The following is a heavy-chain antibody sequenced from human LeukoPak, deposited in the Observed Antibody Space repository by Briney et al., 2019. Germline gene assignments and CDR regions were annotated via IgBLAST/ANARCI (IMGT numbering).Heavy chain of an antibody. V-gene: IGHV1-2*02. CDR2: INPNSGGT. Sequence: ASVRVSCKASGDTFSSYAISWVRQAPGQGLEWMGWINPNSGGTNYAQKFQGRVTMTRDTSITTAYMDLIRLTSDDTAVYYCAREMGRGSYYFDYWGQGTLVTVSS. D-gene: IGHD3-10*01. CDR3: AREMGRGSYYFDY. CDR1: GDTFSSYA. J-gene: IGHJ4*02.